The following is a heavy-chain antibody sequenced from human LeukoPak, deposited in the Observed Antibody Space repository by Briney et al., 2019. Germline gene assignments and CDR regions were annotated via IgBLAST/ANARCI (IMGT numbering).Heavy chain of an antibody. V-gene: IGHV4-59*08. CDR3: ARGVLWFGEYDY. CDR2: IYYSGST. Sequence: SETLSLTCTVSGGSLSSYYWNWIRQPPGKGLEWIGYIYYSGSTNYNPSLKSRVTMSVDTSKNQFSLKLSSVTAADTAVYYCARGVLWFGEYDYWGQGTLVTVSS. D-gene: IGHD3-10*01. CDR1: GGSLSSYY. J-gene: IGHJ4*02.